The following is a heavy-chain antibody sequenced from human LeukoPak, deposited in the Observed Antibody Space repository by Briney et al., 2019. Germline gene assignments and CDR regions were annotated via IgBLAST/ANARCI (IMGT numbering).Heavy chain of an antibody. CDR2: ISGSVGST. CDR1: GFTFSNYA. V-gene: IGHV3-23*01. D-gene: IGHD6-13*01. J-gene: IGHJ4*02. Sequence: GGSLRLSCAASGFTFSNYAMSWVRQAPGKGLEWVSTISGSVGSTYYGDSVKGRFTISRDNSRNTQYLQMNSLRAEDTAVYYCAKTSSSSWKYFDYWGQGTLVTVSS. CDR3: AKTSSSSWKYFDY.